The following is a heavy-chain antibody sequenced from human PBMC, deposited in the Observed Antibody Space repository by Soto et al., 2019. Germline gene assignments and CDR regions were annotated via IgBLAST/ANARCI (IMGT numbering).Heavy chain of an antibody. CDR1: GFAFSNYA. CDR2: ISGSGGST. Sequence: GGYLRLSCAASGFAFSNYAMTWVRQAPGKGLERVSTISGSGGSTYYTDSVKGRFTVSRDNSKNTLYLQMNSLRAEDTAVYYCAKSPMRTTIGFDYWAQGALVTVSS. V-gene: IGHV3-23*01. D-gene: IGHD4-4*01. CDR3: AKSPMRTTIGFDY. J-gene: IGHJ4*02.